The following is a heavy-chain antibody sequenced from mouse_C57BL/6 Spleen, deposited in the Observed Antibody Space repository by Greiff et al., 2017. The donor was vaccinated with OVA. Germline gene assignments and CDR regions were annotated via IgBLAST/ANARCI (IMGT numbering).Heavy chain of an antibody. J-gene: IGHJ4*01. CDR2: IYPGDGDT. D-gene: IGHD1-1*01. V-gene: IGHV1-80*01. CDR3: ARKLLRSAMDY. CDR1: GYAFSSYW. Sequence: QVQLQQSGAELVKPGASVKISCKASGYAFSSYWMNWVKQRPGKGLEWIGQIYPGDGDTNYNGKFKGKATLTADKSSSTAYMQLSSLTSEDSAVYFCARKLLRSAMDYWGQGTSVTGSS.